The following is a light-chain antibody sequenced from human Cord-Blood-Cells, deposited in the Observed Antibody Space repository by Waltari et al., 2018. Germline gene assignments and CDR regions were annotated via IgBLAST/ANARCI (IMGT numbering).Light chain of an antibody. CDR1: RSDVSGYNY. Sequence: QSALTQPASVSGSPGQSITISCTGTRSDVSGYNYVSWYQQHPGKAPKLMIYDVSNRPSGVSNRFSGSKSGNTASLTISGLQAEDEADYYCSSYTSSSTVFGGGTKLTVL. CDR3: SSYTSSSTV. J-gene: IGLJ3*02. CDR2: DVS. V-gene: IGLV2-14*03.